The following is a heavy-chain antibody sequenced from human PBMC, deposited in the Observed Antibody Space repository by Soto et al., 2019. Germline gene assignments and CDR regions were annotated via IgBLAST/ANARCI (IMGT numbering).Heavy chain of an antibody. Sequence: HPXGSLRPACSASGFTFSSYAMGWVRQAPGKGLEWVSVISANGRSTYYADSVEGRFTISRDNSKNTLSLQMNSLRAEDTAVYYCERDFPDYDFWSGYYTSFDFWGQGTPVTVYS. V-gene: IGHV3-23*01. CDR1: GFTFSSYA. CDR3: ERDFPDYDFWSGYYTSFDF. J-gene: IGHJ4*02. CDR2: ISANGRST. D-gene: IGHD3-3*01.